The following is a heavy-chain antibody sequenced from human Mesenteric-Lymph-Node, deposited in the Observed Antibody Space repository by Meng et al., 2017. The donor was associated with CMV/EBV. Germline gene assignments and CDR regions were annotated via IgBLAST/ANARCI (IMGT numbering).Heavy chain of an antibody. CDR2: IYYSGST. CDR1: GGSISSSSYY. D-gene: IGHD2-2*01. Sequence: SQTLSLTCTVSGGSISSSSYYWGWIRQPPGKGLEWIGSIYYSGSTYYNPSLKSRVTISVDTSKNQFSLKLSSVTAADTAVYYCARLGVPAAMGWVPSRRTGAFDIWGQGTMVTVSS. V-gene: IGHV4-39*01. CDR3: ARLGVPAAMGWVPSRRTGAFDI. J-gene: IGHJ3*02.